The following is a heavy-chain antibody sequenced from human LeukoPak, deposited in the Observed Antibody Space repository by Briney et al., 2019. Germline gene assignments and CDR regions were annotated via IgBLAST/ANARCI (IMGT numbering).Heavy chain of an antibody. CDR1: GGTFSSYA. CDR2: IIPIFGTA. Sequence: ASVKVSCKASGGTFSSYAISWVRQAPGQGLEWMGGIIPIFGTANYAQKFQGRVTITADKSTSAAYMELSSLRSEDTAVYYCAREVESSGYYYYGMDVWGQGTTVTVSS. V-gene: IGHV1-69*06. CDR3: AREVESSGYYYYGMDV. D-gene: IGHD1-1*01. J-gene: IGHJ6*02.